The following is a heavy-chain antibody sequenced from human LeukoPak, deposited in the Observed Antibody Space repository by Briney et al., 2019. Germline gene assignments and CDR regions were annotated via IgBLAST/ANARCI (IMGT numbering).Heavy chain of an antibody. CDR1: GYTFTSYD. Sequence: ASVKVSCTASGYTFTSYDINWVRQATGQGLEWMGWMNPNSGNTGYAQKFQGRVTMTRNTSISTAYMELSSLRSEDTAVYYCALSSSGWSQTYDYWGQGTLVTVSS. D-gene: IGHD6-19*01. J-gene: IGHJ4*02. CDR2: MNPNSGNT. CDR3: ALSSSGWSQTYDY. V-gene: IGHV1-8*01.